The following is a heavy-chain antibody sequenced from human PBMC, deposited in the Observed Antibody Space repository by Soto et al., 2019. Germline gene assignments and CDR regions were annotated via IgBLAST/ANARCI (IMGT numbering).Heavy chain of an antibody. J-gene: IGHJ4*02. V-gene: IGHV5-51*01. CDR2: IYPGDSDT. D-gene: IGHD3-10*01. CDR1: GYSFTSYW. CDR3: ARHLWFGELSDPHLDY. Sequence: GESLKISCKGSGYSFTSYWIGWVRQMPGKGLEWMGIIYPGDSDTRYSPSFQGQVTISADKSISTAYLQWSSLKASDTAVYYCARHLWFGELSDPHLDYWGQGTLVTVSS.